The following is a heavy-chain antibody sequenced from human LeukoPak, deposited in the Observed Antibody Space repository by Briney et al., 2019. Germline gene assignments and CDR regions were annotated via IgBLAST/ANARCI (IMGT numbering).Heavy chain of an antibody. CDR3: AREPLHEDFWSGLHNWFDP. CDR1: GYTFTSYG. D-gene: IGHD3-3*01. CDR2: ISAYKGNT. V-gene: IGHV1-18*01. J-gene: IGHJ5*02. Sequence: ASVKVSCKASGYTFTSYGISWVRQAPGQGLEWMGWISAYKGNTNYAQKLQGRVTMTTDTSTSTAYMELRSLRSDDTAVYYCAREPLHEDFWSGLHNWFDPWGQGTLVTVSS.